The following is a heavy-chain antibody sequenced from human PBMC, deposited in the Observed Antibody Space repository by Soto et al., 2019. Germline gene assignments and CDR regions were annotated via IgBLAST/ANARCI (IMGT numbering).Heavy chain of an antibody. V-gene: IGHV3-23*01. CDR3: ARRV. Sequence: EVQVSESGGGLVQPGGSLRLSCATSGFTFSNYPMNWVRQAPGKGLEWVSGISAGGDTTYYADSVKGRFTIFRGNSKNSVSLQMNSLRVEDTAVYYCARRVWGQGTLVTVSS. CDR1: GFTFSNYP. CDR2: ISAGGDTT. J-gene: IGHJ4*02.